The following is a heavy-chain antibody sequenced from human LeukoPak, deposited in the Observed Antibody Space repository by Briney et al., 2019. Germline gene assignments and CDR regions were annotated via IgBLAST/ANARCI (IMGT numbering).Heavy chain of an antibody. Sequence: ASVRVSCKASGYTFTSYDINWVRQATGQGLEWMGWMNPNSGNTGYAQKFQGRVTMTRNTSISTAYMELSSLRSEDTAVYYCARGPEIFGVVIIADYWGQGTLVTVSS. V-gene: IGHV1-8*01. CDR2: MNPNSGNT. J-gene: IGHJ4*02. CDR1: GYTFTSYD. D-gene: IGHD3-3*01. CDR3: ARGPEIFGVVIIADY.